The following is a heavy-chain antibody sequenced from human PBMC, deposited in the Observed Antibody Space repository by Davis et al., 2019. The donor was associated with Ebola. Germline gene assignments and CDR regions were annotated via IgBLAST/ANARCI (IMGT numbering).Heavy chain of an antibody. V-gene: IGHV3-21*01. CDR3: ASPASPDYYYGMDV. Sequence: GESLKISCAASGFTFSSYSMNWVRQAPGKGLEWVSSISSSSYIYYADSVKGRFTISRDNAKNSLNLQMNSLRAEDTAVYYCASPASPDYYYGMDVWGQGTTVTVSS. CDR2: ISSSSYI. CDR1: GFTFSSYS. J-gene: IGHJ6*02.